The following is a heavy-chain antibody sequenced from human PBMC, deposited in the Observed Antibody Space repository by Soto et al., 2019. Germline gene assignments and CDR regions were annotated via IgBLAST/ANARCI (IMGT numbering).Heavy chain of an antibody. CDR2: IYYSGST. CDR3: ARVGSGWYPYYYGMDV. J-gene: IGHJ6*02. V-gene: IGHV4-39*07. Sequence: PSETLSLTCSVSGGSISSGSYYCGWIRQPPGKGLEWIASIYYSGSTYYNPSLKSRVTISVDTSKNQFSLKLSSVTAADTAVYYCARVGSGWYPYYYGMDVWGQGTTVTVSS. D-gene: IGHD6-19*01. CDR1: GGSISSGSYY.